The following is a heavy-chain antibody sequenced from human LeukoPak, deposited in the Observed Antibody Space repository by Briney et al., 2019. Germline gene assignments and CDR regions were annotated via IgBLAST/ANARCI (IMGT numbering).Heavy chain of an antibody. CDR2: INTNTGNP. D-gene: IGHD3-9*01. CDR1: GGTFSSYA. V-gene: IGHV7-4-1*02. Sequence: ASVQVSCKASGGTFSSYAISWVRQAPGQGLEWMGWINTNTGNPTYAQGFTGRFVFSLDTSVSTAYLQISSLKAEDTAVYYCARDLLIYDILTGYSLDAFDIWGQGTMVTVSS. J-gene: IGHJ3*02. CDR3: ARDLLIYDILTGYSLDAFDI.